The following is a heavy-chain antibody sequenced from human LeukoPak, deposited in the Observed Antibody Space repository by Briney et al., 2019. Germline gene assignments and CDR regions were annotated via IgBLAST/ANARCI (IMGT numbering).Heavy chain of an antibody. Sequence: GGSLRLSCAASGFTFSSYDIHWVRQAPGKGLEWVAFIRYDGSNKYYADSVRGRFTISRDNSKNTLYLQMNSLRAVDTAVYFCAKGSKAVLFTRDHYMDVWGKGTTVTISS. D-gene: IGHD6-19*01. CDR3: AKGSKAVLFTRDHYMDV. V-gene: IGHV3-30*02. J-gene: IGHJ6*03. CDR2: IRYDGSNK. CDR1: GFTFSSYD.